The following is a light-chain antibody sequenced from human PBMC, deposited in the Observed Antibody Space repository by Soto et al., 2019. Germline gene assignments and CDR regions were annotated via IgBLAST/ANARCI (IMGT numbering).Light chain of an antibody. Sequence: QPVLTQSPSASASLGASVRLTFTLSSGHSSYAIAWHQQQPEKGPRYLMTINSDGSHRKGDGSPDRFSGSSSGAERYLTIYSLQYEDEADYYCQPWGTGTWVLSGGTKLTVL. CDR3: QPWGTGTWV. J-gene: IGLJ3*02. CDR2: INSDGSH. V-gene: IGLV4-69*01. CDR1: SGHSSYA.